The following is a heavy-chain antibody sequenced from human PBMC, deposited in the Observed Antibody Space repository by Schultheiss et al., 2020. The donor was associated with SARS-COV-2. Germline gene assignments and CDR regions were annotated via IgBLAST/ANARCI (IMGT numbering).Heavy chain of an antibody. V-gene: IGHV4-31*03. D-gene: IGHD3-10*01. CDR1: GGSISSGGYY. J-gene: IGHJ4*02. Sequence: SETLSLTCTVSGGSISSGGYYWSWIRQHPGKGLEWIGYIYYSGSTYYNPSLKSRVTISVDTSKNQFSLKLSSVTAADTAVYYCARVRLVRGVISYYFDYWGQGTLVTVSS. CDR2: IYYSGST. CDR3: ARVRLVRGVISYYFDY.